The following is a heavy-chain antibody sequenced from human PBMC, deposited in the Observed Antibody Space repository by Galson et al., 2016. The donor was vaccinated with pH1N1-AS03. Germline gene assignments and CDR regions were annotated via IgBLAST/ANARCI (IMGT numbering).Heavy chain of an antibody. D-gene: IGHD2-21*01. V-gene: IGHV1-18*01. CDR3: ARGSNPTYYSMYMDL. CDR2: ISAYTGNP. CDR1: GYTFTFYG. J-gene: IGHJ6*03. Sequence: SVKVSCKASGYTFTFYGITWVRQAPGHGLEWLGWISAYTGNPSYAQRFQGRVTMTADTSTSTAYLDLRSLRFDDTAVYFCARGSNPTYYSMYMDLWGKGTTVTVSS.